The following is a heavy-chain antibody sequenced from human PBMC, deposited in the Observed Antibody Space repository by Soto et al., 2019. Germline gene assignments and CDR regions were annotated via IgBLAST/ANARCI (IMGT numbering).Heavy chain of an antibody. Sequence: QVQLVESGGGVVQPGRSLRLSCAASGFTFSSYGMHWVRQAPGKGLEWVAVISYDGSNKYYADSVKGRFTISRDNSKNTLYLQMNSLRAEDTAVYYCAKGWQWHGRGVYFDYWGQGTLVTVSS. J-gene: IGHJ4*02. CDR2: ISYDGSNK. CDR3: AKGWQWHGRGVYFDY. V-gene: IGHV3-30*18. CDR1: GFTFSSYG. D-gene: IGHD6-19*01.